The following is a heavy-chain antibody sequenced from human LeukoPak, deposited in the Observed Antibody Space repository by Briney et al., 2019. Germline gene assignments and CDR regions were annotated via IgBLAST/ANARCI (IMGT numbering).Heavy chain of an antibody. CDR3: AKDRISMVRGVTRN. D-gene: IGHD3-10*01. V-gene: IGHV3-23*01. CDR2: ISNSGGST. Sequence: GGSLRLSCAASGFTFSSYAMSWVRQAPGKGLEWVSAISNSGGSTFYADSVKGWFTISRDNSKNTLYLQMNSLRAEDTAVYYCAKDRISMVRGVTRNWGQGTLVTVSS. CDR1: GFTFSSYA. J-gene: IGHJ4*02.